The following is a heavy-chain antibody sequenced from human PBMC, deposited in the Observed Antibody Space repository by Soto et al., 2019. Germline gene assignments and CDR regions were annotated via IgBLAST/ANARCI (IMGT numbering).Heavy chain of an antibody. CDR1: GYTFTSYG. V-gene: IGHV1-18*04. Sequence: RASVEVSCKXSGYTFTSYGISWVRQAPGQGLEWMGWISAYNGNTNYAQKLQGRVTMTTDTSTSTAYMELRSLRSDDTAVYYCARVESDGSSSFDYWGQGTLVTVSS. CDR3: ARVESDGSSSFDY. J-gene: IGHJ4*02. D-gene: IGHD3-10*01. CDR2: ISAYNGNT.